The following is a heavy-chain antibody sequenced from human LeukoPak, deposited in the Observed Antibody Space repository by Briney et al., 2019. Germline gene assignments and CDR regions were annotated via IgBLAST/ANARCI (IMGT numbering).Heavy chain of an antibody. CDR1: GFTFDDYG. CDR3: ARDGDTAVRGVNFDF. V-gene: IGHV3-20*04. Sequence: PGGSLRLSCAASGFTFDDYGMSWVRQAPGKGLEWVSGINWNGGSTGYADSVKGRFTISRDNAKNSLYVQMNSLITEDTAVYYCARDGDTAVRGVNFDFWGQGTLVTVSS. CDR2: INWNGGST. D-gene: IGHD3-10*01. J-gene: IGHJ4*02.